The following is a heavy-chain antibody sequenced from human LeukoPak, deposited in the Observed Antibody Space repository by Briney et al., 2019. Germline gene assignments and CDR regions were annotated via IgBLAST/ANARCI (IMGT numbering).Heavy chain of an antibody. CDR1: GGSISSYY. J-gene: IGHJ4*02. CDR2: IYYSGST. D-gene: IGHD5-12*01. CDR3: ARAEGVAAKGGLEY. Sequence: SETLSLTCTVSGGSISSYYWSWIRQPPGKGLEWIGYIYYSGSTNYNPSLKSRVTISVDTSKNQFSLKLSSVTAADTAVYYCARAEGVAAKGGLEYWGQGTLVTVSS. V-gene: IGHV4-59*01.